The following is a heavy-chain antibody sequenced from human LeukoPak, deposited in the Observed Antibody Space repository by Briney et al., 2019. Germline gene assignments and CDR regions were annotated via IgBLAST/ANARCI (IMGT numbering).Heavy chain of an antibody. CDR2: ISAYNGNT. D-gene: IGHD6-13*01. J-gene: IGHJ6*02. V-gene: IGHV1-18*01. Sequence: ASVKVSCKASGYTFTSYGISWVRQAPGQGLEWMGWISAYNGNTNYAQKLQGRVTMTTDTSTSTAYMELRSLRSDDTAVYHCARVERYSSSRPTYYYYGMDVWGQGTTVTVSS. CDR1: GYTFTSYG. CDR3: ARVERYSSSRPTYYYYGMDV.